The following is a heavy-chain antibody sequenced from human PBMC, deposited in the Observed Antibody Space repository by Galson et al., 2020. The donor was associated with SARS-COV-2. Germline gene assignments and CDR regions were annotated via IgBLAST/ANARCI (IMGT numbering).Heavy chain of an antibody. CDR1: GYTFSNYW. V-gene: IGHV5-51*01. CDR3: ARHKSTSTSWPLGAFDI. J-gene: IGHJ3*02. Sequence: HGESLKISCQGSGYTFSNYWIGWVRQMPGKGLEWVAIIYPGDSDTKYSPSFQGQVTISVDKSISTAYLQWSRLKASDSAVYYCARHKSTSTSWPLGAFDIWGQGTMVTVSS. D-gene: IGHD6-13*01. CDR2: IYPGDSDT.